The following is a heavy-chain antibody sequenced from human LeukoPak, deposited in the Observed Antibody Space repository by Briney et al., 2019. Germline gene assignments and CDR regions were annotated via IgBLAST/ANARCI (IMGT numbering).Heavy chain of an antibody. V-gene: IGHV3-30*09. D-gene: IGHD4-11*01. Sequence: PGGSLRLSCAASGHTFNTYTMHWVRQAPGRGLEWLAVISFDGSTKYYADSVRGRFAISRDNSKNTLFLQMNNLRAEDTALYYCATLVTAVTTTQFDYWGQGALVTVSS. CDR1: GHTFNTYT. CDR2: ISFDGSTK. J-gene: IGHJ4*02. CDR3: ATLVTAVTTTQFDY.